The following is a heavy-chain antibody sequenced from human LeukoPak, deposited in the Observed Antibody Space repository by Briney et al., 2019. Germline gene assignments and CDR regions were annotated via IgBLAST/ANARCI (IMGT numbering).Heavy chain of an antibody. D-gene: IGHD1-14*01. CDR1: GFTVITND. CDR2: LYSDGNT. J-gene: IGHJ4*02. V-gene: IGHV3-53*01. CDR3: ARGVEPLADNTLAY. Sequence: GRSLRLSCAASGFTVITNDMTWVRQAPGEGLEWVSVLYSDGNTEYADSVQGRFTISRDKSKDTLYLEMNSLSPDDTAVYYCARGVEPLADNTLAYWGQGTLVTVSS.